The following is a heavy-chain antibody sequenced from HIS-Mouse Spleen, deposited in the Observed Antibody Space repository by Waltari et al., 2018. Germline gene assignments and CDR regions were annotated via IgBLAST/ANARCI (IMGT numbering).Heavy chain of an antibody. CDR1: GYTFTGYC. V-gene: IGHV1-2*02. D-gene: IGHD1-26*01. CDR2: INPNSGGT. CDR3: ARGSGRWELLLPNWFDP. J-gene: IGHJ5*02. Sequence: QVQLVQSGAEVKKPGASVKVSCKASGYTFTGYCMHWVRQAPGQGLEWMGWINPNSGGTNYAQKFQGRVTMTRDTSISTAYMELSRLRSDDTAVYYCARGSGRWELLLPNWFDPWGQGTLVTVSS.